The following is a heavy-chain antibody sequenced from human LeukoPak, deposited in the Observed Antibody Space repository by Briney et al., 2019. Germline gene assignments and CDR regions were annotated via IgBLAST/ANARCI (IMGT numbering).Heavy chain of an antibody. Sequence: ASVKVSCKASGGTFSSYAISWVRQAPGQGLEWMGRIIPILGIANYAQKFQGRVTITADKSTSTAYMELSSLRSEDTAVYYCARDTGAAAGRGFYYYGMDVWGQGTTVTVSS. D-gene: IGHD6-13*01. J-gene: IGHJ6*02. CDR3: ARDTGAAAGRGFYYYGMDV. V-gene: IGHV1-69*04. CDR1: GGTFSSYA. CDR2: IIPILGIA.